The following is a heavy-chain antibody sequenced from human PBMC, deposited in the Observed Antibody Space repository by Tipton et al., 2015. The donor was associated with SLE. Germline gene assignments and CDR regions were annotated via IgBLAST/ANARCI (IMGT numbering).Heavy chain of an antibody. CDR1: GYTFTNYS. CDR2: INSSGGST. J-gene: IGHJ5*02. D-gene: IGHD6-13*01. V-gene: IGHV1-46*01. Sequence: QSGAEVKKPGASVKVSCKASGYTFTNYSIHWVRQAPGQGLEWMGIINSSGGSTTYAQKFQGRVTMTRDTSTSTVYMELRSLRSDDTAVYYCVRDPGIAAAPNWFDPWGQGTLVTVSS. CDR3: VRDPGIAAAPNWFDP.